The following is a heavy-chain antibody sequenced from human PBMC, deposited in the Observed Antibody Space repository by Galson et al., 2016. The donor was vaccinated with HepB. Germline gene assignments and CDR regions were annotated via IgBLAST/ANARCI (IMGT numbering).Heavy chain of an antibody. V-gene: IGHV3-30*19. CDR1: GFTFSNYG. D-gene: IGHD4-23*01. J-gene: IGHJ4*02. CDR2: ISNDGNNE. Sequence: SLRLSCAASGFTFSNYGIHWVRQAPGKGLEWVAGISNDGNNEKYADSVKGRFTVSRDNSQNTLLLQMNSLRPEDTAVYFCARDGGITPSRFDQWGQGTKVTVSS. CDR3: ARDGGITPSRFDQ.